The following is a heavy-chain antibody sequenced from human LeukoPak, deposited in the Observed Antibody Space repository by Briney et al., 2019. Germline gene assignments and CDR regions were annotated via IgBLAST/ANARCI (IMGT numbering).Heavy chain of an antibody. V-gene: IGHV1-8*01. CDR3: ARRGINYYYYYMDV. CDR2: MNPNSCNT. Sequence: GASVEVSCKASGYTFTSSDINWVQQATGQGLEWMGWMNPNSCNTGYAQKFQARVTMPRNTSISTAYMELSSLSSGDTAVYYCARRGINYYYYYMDVWGKGTTVTVSS. D-gene: IGHD3-10*01. CDR1: GYTFTSSD. J-gene: IGHJ6*03.